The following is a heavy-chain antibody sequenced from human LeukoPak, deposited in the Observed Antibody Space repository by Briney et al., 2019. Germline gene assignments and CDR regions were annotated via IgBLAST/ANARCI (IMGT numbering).Heavy chain of an antibody. Sequence: SETLSLTCAVYGGSFSSYYWSWIRQPPGKGLEWIGEINHSGSTNYNPSLKSRVTISVDTSKNQFSLKLSSVTAADTAVYYCARGWRGFDYWGQGTLVTVSS. CDR3: ARGWRGFDY. J-gene: IGHJ4*02. V-gene: IGHV4-34*01. CDR1: GGSFSSYY. CDR2: INHSGST.